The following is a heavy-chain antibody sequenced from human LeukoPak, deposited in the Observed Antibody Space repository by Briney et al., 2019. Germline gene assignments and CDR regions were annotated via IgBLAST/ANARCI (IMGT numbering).Heavy chain of an antibody. CDR1: GFPFQSYA. V-gene: IGHV3-23*01. J-gene: IGHJ4*02. CDR2: MCGIGCST. D-gene: IGHD4-17*01. Sequence: GGSLTLLCAASGFPFQSYAMSGLRQAPGKGGEGVSAMCGIGCSTLYADAVKARCTISRDNSKNTLYLQMNSLRAEDTAVYYCAKDRDGDYGRYWGQGTLVTVSS. CDR3: AKDRDGDYGRY.